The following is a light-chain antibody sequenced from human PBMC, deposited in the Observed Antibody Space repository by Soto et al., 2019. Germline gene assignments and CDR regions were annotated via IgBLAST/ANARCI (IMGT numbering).Light chain of an antibody. Sequence: EIVMTQSPGTLSVSPGERATLSCRASQSVSINLAWYQQKPGQAPRLLIYDASTRATGIPARFSGSGSGTEFTLTISRLEPEDFAVYYCQQFSSYPLTFGGGTKV. J-gene: IGKJ4*01. CDR1: QSVSIN. CDR2: DAS. V-gene: IGKV3D-15*01. CDR3: QQFSSYPLT.